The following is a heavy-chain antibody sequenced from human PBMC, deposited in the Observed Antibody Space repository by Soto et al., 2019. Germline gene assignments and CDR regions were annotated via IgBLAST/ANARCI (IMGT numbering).Heavy chain of an antibody. CDR2: VYYTGTT. V-gene: IGHV4-39*01. D-gene: IGHD3-3*01. J-gene: IGHJ2*01. CDR1: GGSISWSTYH. Sequence: SETLSLTCIVSGGSISWSTYHWGWVRQPPGKGLEWIGSVYYTGTTYYNPSLESRVAISVDTSKNQFSLRLSSVSAADTAVYFCVRHFHDHRSEPPFDLWGRGTLVTVSS. CDR3: VRHFHDHRSEPPFDL.